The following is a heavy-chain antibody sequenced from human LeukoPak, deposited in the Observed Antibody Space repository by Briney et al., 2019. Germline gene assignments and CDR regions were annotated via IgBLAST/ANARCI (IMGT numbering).Heavy chain of an antibody. CDR3: ARDATWLHAFDI. D-gene: IGHD5-12*01. J-gene: IGHJ3*02. CDR2: IFHSGST. V-gene: IGHV4-38-2*02. Sequence: SETLSLTCTVSGYSISSGYYWGWIRQPPGKGLEWIGTIFHSGSTYSNPSLKSRVTISVDTSKNQFSLNLSSVTAADTAVYYCARDATWLHAFDIWGQGTMVTVSS. CDR1: GYSISSGYY.